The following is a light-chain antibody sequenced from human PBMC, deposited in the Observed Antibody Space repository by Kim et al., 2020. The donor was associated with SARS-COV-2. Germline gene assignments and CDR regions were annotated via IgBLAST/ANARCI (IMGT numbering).Light chain of an antibody. CDR3: QQYYSSPYT. J-gene: IGKJ2*01. CDR1: QSVLYSSNNKDY. Sequence: RATINCKSSQSVLYSSNNKDYLAWYQLKPGQPPKLLIYWASTRESGVPDRFSGSGSGTDFTLTISSPQAEDVAVYYCQQYYSSPYTFGRGTNLEI. V-gene: IGKV4-1*01. CDR2: WAS.